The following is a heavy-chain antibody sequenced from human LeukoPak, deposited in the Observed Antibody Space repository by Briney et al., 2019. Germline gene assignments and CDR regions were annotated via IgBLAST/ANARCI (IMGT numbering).Heavy chain of an antibody. J-gene: IGHJ3*02. Sequence: GESLKISCEGSGYRFTSYWIGWVRQMPGKGLEWMGVIYPGDSDTRYSPSFQGQATISVDKSISTAYLQWSSLKASDTAMYYCASRTGPGEIDAVDIWGQGTMVTVSS. D-gene: IGHD3-16*01. CDR1: GYRFTSYW. CDR3: ASRTGPGEIDAVDI. CDR2: IYPGDSDT. V-gene: IGHV5-51*01.